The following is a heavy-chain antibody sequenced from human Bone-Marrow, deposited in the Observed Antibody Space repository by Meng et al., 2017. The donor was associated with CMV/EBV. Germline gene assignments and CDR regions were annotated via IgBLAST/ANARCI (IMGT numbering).Heavy chain of an antibody. CDR3: ARGYCSSTSCPRYYYGMDV. V-gene: IGHV3-43D*03. CDR2: ISWDGGST. D-gene: IGHD2-2*01. CDR1: GFTFDDYA. Sequence: GGSLRLSCAASGFTFDDYAMHWVRQALGKGLEWVSLISWDGGSTYYADSVKGRFTISRDNSKNSLYLQMNSLIAEDTAVYYCARGYCSSTSCPRYYYGMDVWGQGTTVTVSS. J-gene: IGHJ6*02.